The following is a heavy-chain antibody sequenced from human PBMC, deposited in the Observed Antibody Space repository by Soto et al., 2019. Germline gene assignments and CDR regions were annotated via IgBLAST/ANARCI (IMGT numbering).Heavy chain of an antibody. V-gene: IGHV3-7*04. CDR1: GFTFSSYW. CDR3: ARGKLRISIFGVVIGDFDY. D-gene: IGHD3-3*01. CDR2: IKQDGSEK. J-gene: IGHJ4*02. Sequence: EVQLLESGGGLVQPGGSLRLSCAASGFTFSSYWMSWVRQAPGKGLEWVANIKQDGSEKYYVDSVKGRFTISRDNAKNSLYVQMNSLRAEDTAVYYCARGKLRISIFGVVIGDFDYWGQGTLVTVSS.